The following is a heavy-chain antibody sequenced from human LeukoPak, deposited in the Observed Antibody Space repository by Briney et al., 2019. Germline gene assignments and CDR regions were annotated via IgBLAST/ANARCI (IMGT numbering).Heavy chain of an antibody. J-gene: IGHJ4*02. CDR2: ITDDGYNT. Sequence: GGSLRLSCAASGFTFSSYAMSWVRQAPGKGLEWVSTITDDGYNTYSADSVKGRITFSRDNSKNTLSLQLRSLRAEDSAVYYCAKDLSYTSGASDHWGQGTLVTVSS. CDR3: AKDLSYTSGASDH. V-gene: IGHV3-23*01. D-gene: IGHD6-19*01. CDR1: GFTFSSYA.